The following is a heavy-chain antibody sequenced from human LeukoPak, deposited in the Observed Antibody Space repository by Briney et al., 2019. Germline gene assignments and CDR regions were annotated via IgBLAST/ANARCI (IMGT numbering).Heavy chain of an antibody. Sequence: GRSLRLSCAASGFTFSSYGMHWVRQAPGKGLEWVAVISYGGSNKYYADSVKGRFTISRDNSKNTLYLQMNSLRAEDTAVYYCAKDRYYDILTGLRGYFDYWGQGTLVTVSS. CDR1: GFTFSSYG. J-gene: IGHJ4*02. V-gene: IGHV3-30*18. D-gene: IGHD3-9*01. CDR3: AKDRYYDILTGLRGYFDY. CDR2: ISYGGSNK.